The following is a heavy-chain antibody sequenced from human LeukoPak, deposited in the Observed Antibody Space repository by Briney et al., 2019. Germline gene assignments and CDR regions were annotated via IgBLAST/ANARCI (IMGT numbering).Heavy chain of an antibody. CDR3: ARSGVLWNLAY. CDR2: INHSGST. J-gene: IGHJ4*02. Sequence: SETLSLTCAVYGGSFSGYYWSWIRQPPGKGLEWIGEINHSGSTNYNPSLKSRVTISVDTSKNQFSLKLSSVTAADTAVYYCARSGVLWNLAYWGQGTLVTVSS. V-gene: IGHV4-34*01. D-gene: IGHD1-1*01. CDR1: GGSFSGYY.